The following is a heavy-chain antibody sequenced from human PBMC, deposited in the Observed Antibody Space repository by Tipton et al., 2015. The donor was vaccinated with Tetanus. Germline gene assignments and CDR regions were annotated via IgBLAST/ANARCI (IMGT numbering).Heavy chain of an antibody. CDR2: VTRRGST. J-gene: IGHJ3*01. Sequence: TLSLTCAIYGGSLSGYYWSWIRQPPGKGLEWIGEVTRRGSTNYESSLKSRLTISVDTSTNQFSLNLTSVTAADTAIFYCARGRGAGSANPLDVWGQGTLVTVSS. D-gene: IGHD3-10*01. CDR1: GGSLSGYY. V-gene: IGHV4-34*01. CDR3: ARGRGAGSANPLDV.